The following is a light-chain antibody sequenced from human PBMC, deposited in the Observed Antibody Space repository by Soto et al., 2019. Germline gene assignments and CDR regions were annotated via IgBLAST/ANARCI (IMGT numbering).Light chain of an antibody. CDR3: QSYDATSYV. CDR2: KND. V-gene: IGLV6-57*03. Sequence: NFMSSPSHWVSESPGKTFTISCTRSIGNIASNFVQWYQQRPGSAPTILIFKNDQRPSGVPDRFSGSLDSSSNSASLIISGLKTEDEADYYCQSYDATSYVFGTGTKVTVL. CDR1: IGNIASNF. J-gene: IGLJ1*01.